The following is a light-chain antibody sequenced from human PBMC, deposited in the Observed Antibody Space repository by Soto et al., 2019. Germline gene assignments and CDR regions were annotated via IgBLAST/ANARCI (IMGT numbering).Light chain of an antibody. CDR1: QSVSSN. J-gene: IGKJ2*01. CDR3: QQYNSYSYT. V-gene: IGKV3-15*01. CDR2: GAS. Sequence: EIVMTQSPATLSVSPGERASLSCRASQSVSSNLAWYQYTPGQAPRLLIYGASTRATGIPARFSGSGSGTEFTLTISSLQPDDFATYYCQQYNSYSYTFGQGTKVDIK.